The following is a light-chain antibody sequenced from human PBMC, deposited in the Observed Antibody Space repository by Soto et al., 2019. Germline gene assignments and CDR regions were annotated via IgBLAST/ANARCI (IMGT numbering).Light chain of an antibody. Sequence: PRERATLSCRASQSVSSNYLAWYQQRPGQAPRLLIYDISNRAAGVPARFSGSGSETEFTLTIRSLQSEDFAVYFCQQYSNWPSFGQGTRLEIK. CDR1: QSVSSN. CDR3: QQYSNWPS. V-gene: IGKV3-15*01. J-gene: IGKJ5*01. CDR2: DIS.